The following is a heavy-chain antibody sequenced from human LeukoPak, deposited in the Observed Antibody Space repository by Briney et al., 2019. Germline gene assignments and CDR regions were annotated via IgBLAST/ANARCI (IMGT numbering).Heavy chain of an antibody. Sequence: SETLSLTCTVSGGPISSYYWSWIRQPPGKGLEWIGYIYYSGSTNYNPSLKSRVTISVDTSKNQFSLKLSSVTAADTAVYYCARGYTRYYFDYWGQGTLVTVSS. J-gene: IGHJ4*02. CDR1: GGPISSYY. V-gene: IGHV4-59*01. CDR3: ARGYTRYYFDY. CDR2: IYYSGST. D-gene: IGHD1-14*01.